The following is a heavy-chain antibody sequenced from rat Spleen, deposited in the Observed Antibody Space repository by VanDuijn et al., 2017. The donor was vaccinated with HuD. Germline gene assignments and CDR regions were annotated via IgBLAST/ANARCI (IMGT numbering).Heavy chain of an antibody. CDR1: GFTFSDYN. V-gene: IGHV5S10*01. CDR3: TTVVQGHGFAY. J-gene: IGHJ3*01. CDR2: FIYDGSRT. Sequence: EVQLVESGGGLVQPGRSLKLSCAASGFTFSDYNMAWVRQAPKKGLEWVATFIYDGSRTYYRDSVKGRFTISRDTAKSTLFLQMNSLRSEDTATYYCTTVVQGHGFAYWGQGTLVTVSS. D-gene: IGHD1-1*01.